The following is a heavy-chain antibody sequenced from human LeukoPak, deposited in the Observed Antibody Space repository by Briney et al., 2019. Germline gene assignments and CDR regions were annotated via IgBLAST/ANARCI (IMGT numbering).Heavy chain of an antibody. J-gene: IGHJ4*02. Sequence: PGGSLRLSCAASGFTFSSYSMNWVRQAPGKGLEWVAVISYDGSNKYYADSVKGRFTISRDNSKNTLYLQMNSLRAEDTAVYYCARDLLNNWNDVGPATDYWGQGTLVTVSP. CDR2: ISYDGSNK. CDR3: ARDLLNNWNDVGPATDY. D-gene: IGHD1-20*01. CDR1: GFTFSSYS. V-gene: IGHV3-30*03.